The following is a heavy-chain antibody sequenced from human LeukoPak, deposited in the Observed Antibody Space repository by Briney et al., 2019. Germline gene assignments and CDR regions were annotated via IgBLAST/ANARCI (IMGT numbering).Heavy chain of an antibody. Sequence: ASVKVSCKASGYIFTRYGIGSVPQAPGQGLEWMGWISTYSGKRNYAQKFQDRVTMTTDTSTSTAYMELRSLRSDDTAIYHCAKNYYYDNTGYWGAFDIWGQGTMVTVSS. CDR1: GYIFTRYG. V-gene: IGHV1-18*01. CDR2: ISTYSGKR. D-gene: IGHD3-22*01. CDR3: AKNYYYDNTGYWGAFDI. J-gene: IGHJ3*02.